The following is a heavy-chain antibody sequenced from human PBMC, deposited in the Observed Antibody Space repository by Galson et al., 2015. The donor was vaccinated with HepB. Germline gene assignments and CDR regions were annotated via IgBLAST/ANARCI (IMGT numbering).Heavy chain of an antibody. CDR1: GGPINYYY. CDR3: ARQSREYSSGWYLGSFNYMDV. D-gene: IGHD6-19*01. Sequence: ETLSLTCTVSGGPINYYYWSRIRQSPGRGLEWIGYISDSGNTNYHPSLKSRVTISLDTSKNQFSLRLNSVTAADTAVYYCARQSREYSSGWYLGSFNYMDVWGKGSTVTVSS. J-gene: IGHJ6*03. CDR2: ISDSGNT. V-gene: IGHV4-59*01.